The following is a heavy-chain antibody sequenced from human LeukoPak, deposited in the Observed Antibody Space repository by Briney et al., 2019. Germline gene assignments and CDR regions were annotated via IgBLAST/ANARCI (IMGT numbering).Heavy chain of an antibody. Sequence: PSETLSLTCTVSGGSISSYYWSWIRQPPGKGLEWIGYIYYSGSTNYNPSLKSRVTISVDTSKNQFSLKLSSVTAADTAVYYCARASRSGWVIDYWGQGTLVTVSS. J-gene: IGHJ4*02. D-gene: IGHD6-19*01. CDR2: IYYSGST. CDR3: ARASRSGWVIDY. CDR1: GGSISSYY. V-gene: IGHV4-59*01.